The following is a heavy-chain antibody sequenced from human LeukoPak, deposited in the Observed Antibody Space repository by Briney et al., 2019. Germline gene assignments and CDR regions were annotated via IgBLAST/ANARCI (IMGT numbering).Heavy chain of an antibody. CDR1: GSTFSSYS. D-gene: IGHD4-11*01. V-gene: IGHV3-21*01. CDR2: ISSSSSYI. J-gene: IGHJ6*03. CDR3: AREKTVTTLYYYYMDV. Sequence: KPGGSLRLSCAASGSTFSSYSMNWVRQAPGKGLEWVSSISSSSSYIYYADSVKGRFTISRDNAKNSLYLQMNSLRAEDTAVYYCAREKTVTTLYYYYMDVWGKGTTVTVSS.